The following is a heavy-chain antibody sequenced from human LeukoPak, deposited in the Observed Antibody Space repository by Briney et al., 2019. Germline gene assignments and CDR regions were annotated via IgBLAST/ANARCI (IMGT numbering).Heavy chain of an antibody. CDR1: GVSINDYY. J-gene: IGHJ4*02. CDR2: ISHTEGT. CDR3: ARIRCGHSGSVCYNH. D-gene: IGHD2-21*01. V-gene: IGHV4-34*01. Sequence: SETLSLTCGVFGVSINDYYWSWIRQSPGKGLEWIGEISHTEGTRYNPSLESRVTMSVGTSENQLSLKLIFLTAADTAVYYCARIRCGHSGSVCYNHWGLGTLVTVSS.